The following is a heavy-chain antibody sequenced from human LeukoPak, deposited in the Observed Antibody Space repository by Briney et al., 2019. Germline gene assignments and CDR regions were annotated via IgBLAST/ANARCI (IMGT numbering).Heavy chain of an antibody. CDR1: GFTFSSYH. CDR2: ISSNGDSS. Sequence: GGSLRLSCAASGFTFSSYHMLWLRQSPGKGLEYVSAISSNGDSSYYTHSVKRIFTISRDNSKNTLYLQINSLSAEDTPVYYCARDNDDFQGLAIWGHGKRVTASS. J-gene: IGHJ6*01. V-gene: IGHV3-64*01. D-gene: IGHD3-3*01. CDR3: ARDNDDFQGLAI.